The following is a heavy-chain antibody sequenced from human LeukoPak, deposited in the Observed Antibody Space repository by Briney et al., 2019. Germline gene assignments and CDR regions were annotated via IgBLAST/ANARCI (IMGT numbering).Heavy chain of an antibody. CDR1: GFTFSSYW. CDR3: ARDQYDTWSRRGNFDS. D-gene: IGHD3-3*01. CDR2: INSDGSNI. Sequence: GGSLRLSCVASGFTFSSYWMRWVRQAPGKGLVWVSRINSDGSNINYADSVKGRFTISRDNARNTLYLQMNSLRAEDTAVFYCARDQYDTWSRRGNFDSWGQGTLVIVSS. V-gene: IGHV3-74*01. J-gene: IGHJ4*02.